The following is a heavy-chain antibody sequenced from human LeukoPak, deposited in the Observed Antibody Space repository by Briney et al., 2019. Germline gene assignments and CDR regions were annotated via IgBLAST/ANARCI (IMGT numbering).Heavy chain of an antibody. Sequence: SETLSLTCTVSGGSISSSSYYWGWIRQPPGKGLEWIESIYYSGSTYYNPSLKSRATISVDTSKNQFSLKLSSVTAADTAVYYCARRGYDSSGSYRNYWGQGTLVTVSS. J-gene: IGHJ4*02. V-gene: IGHV4-39*01. CDR3: ARRGYDSSGSYRNY. CDR2: IYYSGST. D-gene: IGHD3-22*01. CDR1: GGSISSSSYY.